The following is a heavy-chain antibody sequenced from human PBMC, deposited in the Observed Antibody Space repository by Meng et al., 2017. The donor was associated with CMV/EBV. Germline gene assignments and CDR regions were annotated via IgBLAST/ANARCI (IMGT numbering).Heavy chain of an antibody. J-gene: IGHJ6*02. Sequence: ASVKVSCKASGYTFTSYGISWVRQAPGQGLEWMGWISAYNGNTNYAQKLQGRVTITTDTSTSTAYMELRSLRSDDTAVYYCARGIVVVPAALSYYYYYGMDVWGQGTTVTVSS. CDR3: ARGIVVVPAALSYYYYYGMDV. D-gene: IGHD2-2*01. CDR1: GYTFTSYG. V-gene: IGHV1-18*01. CDR2: ISAYNGNT.